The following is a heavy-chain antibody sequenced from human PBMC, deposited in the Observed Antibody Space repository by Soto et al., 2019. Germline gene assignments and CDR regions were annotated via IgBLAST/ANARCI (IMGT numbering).Heavy chain of an antibody. CDR3: GVGTRIFDF. CDR2: ISTYNGNT. V-gene: IGHV1-18*04. CDR1: GHSFSTSG. Sequence: ASVKVSCKTSGHSFSTSGIFWVRQAPGQGLEWMGWISTYNGNTNYAQKFQGRLTMTKDESTTTAYMELRSLTSDDTAVYYCGVGTRIFDFWGQGSLVTVSS. D-gene: IGHD1-26*01. J-gene: IGHJ4*02.